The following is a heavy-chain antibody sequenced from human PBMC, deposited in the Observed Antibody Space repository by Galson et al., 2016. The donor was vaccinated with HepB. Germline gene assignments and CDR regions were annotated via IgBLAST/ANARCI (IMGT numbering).Heavy chain of an antibody. V-gene: IGHV4-34*01. J-gene: IGHJ4*02. Sequence: ETLSLTCGVFGGSLSDNYWSWIRQSPGKGLEWIGEINHSGSTKYNPSLMSRVTISLDTSKTQFSLNLTSVTAADTAFYYCTRDPESATAYWGQGTLVTVSS. CDR1: GGSLSDNY. CDR2: INHSGST. CDR3: TRDPESATAY.